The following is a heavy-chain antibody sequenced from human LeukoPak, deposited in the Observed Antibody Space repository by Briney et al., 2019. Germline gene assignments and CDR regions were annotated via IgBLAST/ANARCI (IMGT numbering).Heavy chain of an antibody. D-gene: IGHD6-13*01. CDR2: IIPIFGTA. CDR3: AREGYSSSWGPYFDY. Sequence: SVKVSCKASGGTFSGYAISWVRQAPGQGLEWMGGIIPIFGTANYAQKFQGRVTITADKSTSTAYMELSSLRSEDTAVYYCAREGYSSSWGPYFDYWGQGTLVTVSS. CDR1: GGTFSGYA. J-gene: IGHJ4*02. V-gene: IGHV1-69*06.